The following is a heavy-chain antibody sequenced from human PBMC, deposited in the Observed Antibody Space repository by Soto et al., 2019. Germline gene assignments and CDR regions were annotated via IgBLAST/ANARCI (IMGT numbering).Heavy chain of an antibody. CDR1: GFTFSDYA. V-gene: IGHV3-23*01. D-gene: IGHD3-3*01. Sequence: GGSLRLSCAASGFTFSDYAMSWVRQAPGKGPEWVSAISGGGGGTYYADSVKGRFTISRDNSKNTLYMLMNSLRAEDTALYYCAKDPSHYYFWSGHDHWGPGTLVTVSS. CDR2: ISGGGGGT. J-gene: IGHJ4*02. CDR3: AKDPSHYYFWSGHDH.